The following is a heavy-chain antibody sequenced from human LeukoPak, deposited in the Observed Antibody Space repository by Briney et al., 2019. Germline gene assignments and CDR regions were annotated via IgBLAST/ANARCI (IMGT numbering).Heavy chain of an antibody. CDR1: GGSISSYY. Sequence: SETLSLTCTVSGGSISSYYWSWIRQPPGKGLEWIGYIYYSGSTNYNPSLKSRVTISVDTSKNQFSLKLSSVTAADTAVYYCARAPYSSYYYYGMDAWGQGTTVTVSS. V-gene: IGHV4-59*01. CDR3: ARAPYSSYYYYGMDA. D-gene: IGHD3-22*01. CDR2: IYYSGST. J-gene: IGHJ6*02.